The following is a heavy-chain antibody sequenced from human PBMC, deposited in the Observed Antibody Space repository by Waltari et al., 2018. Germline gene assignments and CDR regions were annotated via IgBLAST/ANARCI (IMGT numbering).Heavy chain of an antibody. CDR1: GDSISSGSYH. V-gene: IGHV4-61*02. Sequence: QLQLQESGPGLVKTSQTLSLTCTVSGDSISSGSYHWSWIRQPAGKGLEWIGRIYTRGSTNYNPSLKSRVTISIDTSRNHFSLKLSSVTAADTAVYYCARDLSPPNWFDPWGQGTLVTVSS. CDR2: IYTRGST. D-gene: IGHD3-3*02. CDR3: ARDLSPPNWFDP. J-gene: IGHJ5*02.